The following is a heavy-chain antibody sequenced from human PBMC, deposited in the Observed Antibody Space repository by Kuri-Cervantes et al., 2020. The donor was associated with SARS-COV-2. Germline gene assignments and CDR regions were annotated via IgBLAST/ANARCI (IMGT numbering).Heavy chain of an antibody. V-gene: IGHV3-11*06. CDR1: GFVFSDYY. J-gene: IGHJ4*02. Sequence: GESLKISCAASGFVFSDYYMGWIRQAPGKGLEWVSYISGSSRNTNYADSVKGRFTISRDNAKNSLYLQMNSLRAEDTAVYYCAGIAVAAHGYFDYWGQGTLVTVSS. D-gene: IGHD6-19*01. CDR3: AGIAVAAHGYFDY. CDR2: ISGSSRNT.